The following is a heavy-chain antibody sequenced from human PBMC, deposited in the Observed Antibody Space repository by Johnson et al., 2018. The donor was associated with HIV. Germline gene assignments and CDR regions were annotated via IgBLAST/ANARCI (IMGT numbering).Heavy chain of an antibody. CDR1: GFTFSNAW. Sequence: QVQLVESGGGLVKPGGSLRLSCAASGFTFSNAWMSWVRQAPGKGLEWVSYISSSGSTIYYAEYVKGRFTLSRDNAKNSLYLQMNSLRTEDMAVYYCARENWNHAGAFDIWGQGTMVTVSS. J-gene: IGHJ3*02. D-gene: IGHD1-14*01. CDR3: ARENWNHAGAFDI. V-gene: IGHV3-11*04. CDR2: ISSSGSTI.